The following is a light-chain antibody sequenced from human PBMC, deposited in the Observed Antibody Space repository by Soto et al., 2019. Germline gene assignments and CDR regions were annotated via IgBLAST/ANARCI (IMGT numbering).Light chain of an antibody. Sequence: DVQMSQSPSSLSASVGDRVTITCRASQRISTYLHWFQQKPGKAPKLLIYAASNLQSGVPSRFSGSGSGTDFALTISSLQPEDFATYYCQQSYSTLRTFSQGTKVEIK. CDR2: AAS. CDR1: QRISTY. CDR3: QQSYSTLRT. J-gene: IGKJ1*01. V-gene: IGKV1-39*01.